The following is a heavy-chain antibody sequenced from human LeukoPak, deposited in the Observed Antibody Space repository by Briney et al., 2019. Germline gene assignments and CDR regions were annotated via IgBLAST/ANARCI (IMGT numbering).Heavy chain of an antibody. J-gene: IGHJ4*02. Sequence: GGSLRLSCAASGFSFSRFYMSWVRQTPGKALEWISYIPTSGISVHYADSVRGRFTASRDDAKNSLDLQMDSLRVEDTAVYYCTRAEGLGPGAHFDQWGQGALVIVPS. CDR3: TRAEGLGPGAHFDQ. CDR2: IPTSGISV. V-gene: IGHV3-11*01. CDR1: GFSFSRFY.